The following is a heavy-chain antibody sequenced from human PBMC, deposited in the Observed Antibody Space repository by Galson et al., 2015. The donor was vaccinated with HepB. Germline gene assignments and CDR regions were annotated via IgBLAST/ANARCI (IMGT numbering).Heavy chain of an antibody. CDR1: GGSVTRGGGS. CDR3: TGGGPRYFDWIQV. V-gene: IGHV4-30-2*01. J-gene: IGHJ4*02. Sequence: TLSLTCTVSGGSVTRGGGSWSWVRQPPGGGLGWIGVIYHSGITCYSASRRSRVSVSMDRSANRFSLNLRSVTAADTAVYFCTGGGPRYFDWIQVWGRGALVTVSS. D-gene: IGHD3-9*01. CDR2: IYHSGIT.